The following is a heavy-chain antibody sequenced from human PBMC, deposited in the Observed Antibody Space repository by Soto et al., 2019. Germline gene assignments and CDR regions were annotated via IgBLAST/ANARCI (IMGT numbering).Heavy chain of an antibody. V-gene: IGHV3-33*01. D-gene: IGHD3-10*01. CDR1: GFVFSSYG. CDR2: IWHDGSEK. CDR3: ARDPRDSPGAYYYNYYGLDV. J-gene: IGHJ6*02. Sequence: HPGGSLRLSCATSGFVFSSYGIQWGRQAPGKGLEWVAAIWHDGSEKYYADLVKGRFTISRDNSKSTLYLQMNSLRAEDTAVYYCARDPRDSPGAYYYNYYGLDVWGQGTTVTVSS.